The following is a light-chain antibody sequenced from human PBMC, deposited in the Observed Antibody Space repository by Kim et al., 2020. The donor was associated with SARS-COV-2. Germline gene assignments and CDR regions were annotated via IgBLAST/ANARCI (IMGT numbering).Light chain of an antibody. CDR1: QSVSSY. Sequence: VAPGERATLSGRASQSVSSYLAWYQQKPGQTPRLLIYDASKRATGIPARFSGSGSGTDFTLTISSLEPEDFAIYYCQHRSNWPLTFGGGTKVDIK. CDR3: QHRSNWPLT. V-gene: IGKV3-11*01. J-gene: IGKJ4*01. CDR2: DAS.